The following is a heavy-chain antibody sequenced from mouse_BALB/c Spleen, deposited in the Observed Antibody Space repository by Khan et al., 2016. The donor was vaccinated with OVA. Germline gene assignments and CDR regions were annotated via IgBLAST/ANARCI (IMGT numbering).Heavy chain of an antibody. CDR2: ISSTGTYT. V-gene: IGHV5-9*02. Sequence: EVKLVESGGGLVKPGGSLKLSCEVSGFAFNSYDMSWVRQIPEKRLEWVATISSTGTYTYYPDSVKGRFTISRDTARNTLYLQRSSLRSEDTALYYCTRPSYYGNPWFTYWGQGTLVTVSA. J-gene: IGHJ3*01. CDR3: TRPSYYGNPWFTY. CDR1: GFAFNSYD. D-gene: IGHD2-10*01.